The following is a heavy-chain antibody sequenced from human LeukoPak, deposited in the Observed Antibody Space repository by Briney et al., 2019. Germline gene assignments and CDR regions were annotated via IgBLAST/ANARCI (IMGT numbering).Heavy chain of an antibody. CDR2: IYNSEIT. J-gene: IGHJ3*01. D-gene: IGHD3-9*01. Sequence: VKPSETLSLTCTVSGGSISSYYGSWIRQPAGRGLEWTGRIYNSEITNYTPSLRSRVTMSLDTSKNRFSLRLSSVIAADTAVYYCARALVNYYDVLTGYYKHPIDAFDLWGQGTLVTVSS. CDR1: GGSISSYY. CDR3: ARALVNYYDVLTGYYKHPIDAFDL. V-gene: IGHV4-4*07.